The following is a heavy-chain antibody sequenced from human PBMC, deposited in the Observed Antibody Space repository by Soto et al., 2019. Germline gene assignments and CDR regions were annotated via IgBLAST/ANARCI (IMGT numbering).Heavy chain of an antibody. Sequence: SETLSVTCTVSGVSVSSGEHYWSWIRQPPGRGLEWIGYIYNRGNTDYNPSLKSRVTMSIDTSKNQFSLKVRSVTAADTAVYYCASSTRTRGRLFDPWGQGTLVTVSS. V-gene: IGHV4-30-4*01. D-gene: IGHD2-2*01. CDR3: ASSTRTRGRLFDP. CDR1: GVSVSSGEHY. J-gene: IGHJ5*02. CDR2: IYNRGNT.